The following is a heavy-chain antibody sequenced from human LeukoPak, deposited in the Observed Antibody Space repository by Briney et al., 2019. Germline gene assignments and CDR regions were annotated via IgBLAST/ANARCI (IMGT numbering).Heavy chain of an antibody. CDR3: AREISSSLPY. J-gene: IGHJ4*02. V-gene: IGHV4-39*02. Sequence: SETLSLTCTVSGGSISSSSYYWGWIRQPPGKGLEWIGSIYYSGSTYYDPSLKSRVTISVDTSKNQFSLKLSSVTAADTAVYYCAREISSSLPYWGQGTLVTVSS. CDR1: GGSISSSSYY. D-gene: IGHD6-6*01. CDR2: IYYSGST.